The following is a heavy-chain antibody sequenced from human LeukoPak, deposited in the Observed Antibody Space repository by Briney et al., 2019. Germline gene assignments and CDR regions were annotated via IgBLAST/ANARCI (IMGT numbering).Heavy chain of an antibody. D-gene: IGHD5-18*01. V-gene: IGHV4-39*01. J-gene: IGHJ4*02. CDR1: GGSISSSSYY. Sequence: PSETLSLTCTVSGGSISSSSYYWGWIRQPPGKGLEWIGSIYYSGSTYYNPSLKSRVTISVDTSKNQFSLKLSSVTAADTAVYYCERLNTAMVEWGQGTLVTVSS. CDR3: ERLNTAMVE. CDR2: IYYSGST.